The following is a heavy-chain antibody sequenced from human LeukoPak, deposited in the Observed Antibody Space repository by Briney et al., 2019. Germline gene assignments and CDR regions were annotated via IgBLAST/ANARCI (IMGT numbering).Heavy chain of an antibody. Sequence: GGSLRLSCAVSGFTVSTNYMNWARQAPGKGLEWVSVIYSGGDIYYADSVKGRFTISRDNSKNTLYLQMNSLRAEDTAVYYCARGATGTAVFFDYWGQGTLVTVSS. CDR3: ARGATGTAVFFDY. V-gene: IGHV3-66*01. CDR1: GFTVSTNY. D-gene: IGHD1-14*01. CDR2: IYSGGDI. J-gene: IGHJ4*02.